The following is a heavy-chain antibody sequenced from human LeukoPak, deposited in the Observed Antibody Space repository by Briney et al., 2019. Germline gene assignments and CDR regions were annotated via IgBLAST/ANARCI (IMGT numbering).Heavy chain of an antibody. Sequence: SVKVSCKASVGTFSSYAISWVRQAPGQGLEWMGGIIPIFGTANYAQTFQGRVTITADKSTSTAYMELSSLRSDDTAIYYCAKDWHILTGRNCFDPWGQGTLVTVSS. CDR2: IIPIFGTA. J-gene: IGHJ5*02. D-gene: IGHD3-9*01. CDR1: VGTFSSYA. V-gene: IGHV1-69*06. CDR3: AKDWHILTGRNCFDP.